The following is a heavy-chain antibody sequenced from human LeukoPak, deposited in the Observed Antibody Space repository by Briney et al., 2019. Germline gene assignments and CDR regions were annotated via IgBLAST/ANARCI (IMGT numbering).Heavy chain of an antibody. CDR2: IFYSGST. D-gene: IGHD3-22*01. J-gene: IGHJ4*02. CDR3: ASYDSSVHDY. Sequence: SETLSLTCTVSGGSISTSNYYWGWIRQPPGKGLEWIGNIFYSGSTYYSPSLKSRVTISLDTSRNQFSLKLSSVTAADTAVYYCASYDSSVHDYWGQGTLVTVSS. V-gene: IGHV4-39*01. CDR1: GGSISTSNYY.